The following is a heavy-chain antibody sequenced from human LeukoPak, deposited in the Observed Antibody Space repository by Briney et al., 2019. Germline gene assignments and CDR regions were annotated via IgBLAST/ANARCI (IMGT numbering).Heavy chain of an antibody. J-gene: IGHJ4*02. CDR3: ARDGYYYDSSGYYEKMYYFDY. D-gene: IGHD3-22*01. CDR2: IYTSGST. CDR1: GGSISSYY. Sequence: SETLSLTCTVSGGSISSYYWSWIRQPAGKGLEWIGSIYTSGSTNYNHSLKSRVTMSVDTSKNQFSLKLSSVTAADTAVYYCARDGYYYDSSGYYEKMYYFDYWGQGTLVTVSS. V-gene: IGHV4-4*07.